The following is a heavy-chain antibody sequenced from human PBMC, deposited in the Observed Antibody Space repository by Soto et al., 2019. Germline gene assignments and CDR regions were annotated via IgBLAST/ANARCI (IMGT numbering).Heavy chain of an antibody. CDR3: ARDGDTGPFDY. CDR2: IYYSGST. Sequence: QVQLQESGPGLVKPSETLSLTCTVSGGSISSYYRSWIRQHPGKGLEWIGYIYYSGSTNYNPSLKSRVTISVDTSKNQFSLKLSSVTAADTAVYYCARDGDTGPFDYWGQGTLVTVSS. D-gene: IGHD4-17*01. V-gene: IGHV4-59*01. CDR1: GGSISSYY. J-gene: IGHJ4*02.